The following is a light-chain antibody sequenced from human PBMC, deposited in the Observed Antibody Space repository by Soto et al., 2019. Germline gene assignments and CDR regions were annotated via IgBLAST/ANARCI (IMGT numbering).Light chain of an antibody. CDR3: QQYNTYSL. Sequence: DIQMTQSPSTLSGSVGDRVTITCRASQTISSWLAWYQQKPGKAPKLLIYKASTLKSGVPSQFSGSGSGTEFTLTISSLQPDDFATYYRQQYNTYSLFGQGTKVDIK. V-gene: IGKV1-5*03. CDR2: KAS. CDR1: QTISSW. J-gene: IGKJ1*01.